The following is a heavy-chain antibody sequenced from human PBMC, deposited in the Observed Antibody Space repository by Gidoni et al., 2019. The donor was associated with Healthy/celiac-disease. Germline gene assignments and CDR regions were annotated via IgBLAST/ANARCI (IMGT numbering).Heavy chain of an antibody. CDR1: GYSFTRYW. D-gene: IGHD7-27*01. V-gene: IGHV5-51*01. J-gene: IGHJ4*02. CDR3: ARHDLKLGIGGY. Sequence: EVQLVQSGAEVTTPGESLTISCTGSGYSFTRYWIGWVRQMPGKGLEWMGIIYPGDADNRYSPSFQGQVTISDDKSISTAYLQWSSLKASDTAMYYCARHDLKLGIGGYWGQGTLVTVSS. CDR2: IYPGDADN.